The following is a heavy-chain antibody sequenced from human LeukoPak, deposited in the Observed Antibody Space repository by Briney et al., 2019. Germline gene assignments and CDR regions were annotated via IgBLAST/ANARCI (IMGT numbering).Heavy chain of an antibody. CDR2: LNPSGGST. CDR1: GYTFTTYF. CDR3: ARVRLRITMVRGVHDNWFDP. Sequence: ASVKVSCKASGYTFTTYFIHWVRQAPGQGLEWLGVLNPSGGSTTYPQKFQGRVTMTRDTSISTAYMELSRLRSDDTAVYYCARVRLRITMVRGVHDNWFDPWGQGTLVTVSS. J-gene: IGHJ5*02. D-gene: IGHD3-10*01. V-gene: IGHV1-46*01.